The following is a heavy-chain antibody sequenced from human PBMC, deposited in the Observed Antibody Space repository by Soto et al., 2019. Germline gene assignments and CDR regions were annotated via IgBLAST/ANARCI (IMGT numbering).Heavy chain of an antibody. CDR1: GGSISSYY. V-gene: IGHV4-59*12. CDR3: ARDRLTTVKAWGYYYYGMDV. CDR2: IYYSGST. J-gene: IGHJ6*02. D-gene: IGHD4-4*01. Sequence: SETLSLTCTVSGGSISSYYWSWIRQPPGKGLEWIGYIYYSGSTNYNPSLKSRVTISVDTSKNQFSLKLSSVTAADTAVYYCARDRLTTVKAWGYYYYGMDVWGQGTTVTVS.